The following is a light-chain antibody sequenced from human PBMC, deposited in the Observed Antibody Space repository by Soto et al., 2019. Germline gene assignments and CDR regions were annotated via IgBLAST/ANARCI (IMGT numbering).Light chain of an antibody. CDR1: QSTSGS. CDR3: HHYNSYSEA. Sequence: DIQMTQPPSSLSASVRDRVTITCRASQSTSGSLNWYQQKPGKAPKLLIYKASTLKSGVPSRFSGSGSGTEFTLTISSLQPDDFATYYCHHYNSYSEAFGQGTKVDI. V-gene: IGKV1-5*03. J-gene: IGKJ1*01. CDR2: KAS.